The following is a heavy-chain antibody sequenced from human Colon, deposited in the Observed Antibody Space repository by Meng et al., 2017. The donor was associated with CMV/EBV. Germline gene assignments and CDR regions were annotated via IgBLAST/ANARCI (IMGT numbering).Heavy chain of an antibody. D-gene: IGHD2-2*01. Sequence: SISRSNYYWGWIRQPPGKGLEWIGNIYYSGSTYYNPSLKSRVTISVDTSKNQFSLKLSSVTAADTAVYFCARAEMLVVPTAVTWYFDLWGRGTLVTVSS. CDR1: SISRSNYY. CDR2: IYYSGST. J-gene: IGHJ2*01. V-gene: IGHV4-39*07. CDR3: ARAEMLVVPTAVTWYFDL.